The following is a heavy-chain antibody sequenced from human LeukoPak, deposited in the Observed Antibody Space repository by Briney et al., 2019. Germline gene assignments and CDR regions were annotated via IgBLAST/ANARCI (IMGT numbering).Heavy chain of an antibody. D-gene: IGHD3-22*01. CDR2: ISSSGSTI. V-gene: IGHV3-11*01. Sequence: GGSLRLSCAASGFTFSDYYMSWIRQAPGKGLEWVSYISSSGSTIYYADSVKGRFTISRDNAKNSLYLQLNSLRAEDTAVYYCARERGAYYYDSRGYYYYRCDFDIWGQGTMVTVSS. J-gene: IGHJ3*02. CDR3: ARERGAYYYDSRGYYYYRCDFDI. CDR1: GFTFSDYY.